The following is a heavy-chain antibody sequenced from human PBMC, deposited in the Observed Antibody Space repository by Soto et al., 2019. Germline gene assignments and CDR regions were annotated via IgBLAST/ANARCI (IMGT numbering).Heavy chain of an antibody. CDR1: GYSFSFYW. D-gene: IGHD3-22*01. V-gene: IGHV5-51*01. CDR3: ATAYVYDFENSNYYRDAFDI. CDR2: MYPDDSDI. J-gene: IGHJ3*02. Sequence: PGESQKISCKASGYSFSFYWVGWVRQMPGKGLEWMAIMYPDDSDIRYSPSFEAHVTISADKSTSTAFLQWSSLKASDTAMYYCATAYVYDFENSNYYRDAFDIWGQGTLVTVSS.